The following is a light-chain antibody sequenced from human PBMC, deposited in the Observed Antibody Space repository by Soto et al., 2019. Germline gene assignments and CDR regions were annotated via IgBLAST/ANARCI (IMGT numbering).Light chain of an antibody. CDR2: EVS. J-gene: IGLJ1*01. CDR1: SSDVGGYNY. V-gene: IGLV2-14*01. Sequence: QSVLTQPASLSGSPGQSITISCTGTSSDVGGYNYVSWYQQHPGKAPKLMIYEVSNRPSGVSNRFSGSKSGNTASLTISGLQAEDEADYYCSSHASSSTLYVFGTGTKVTVL. CDR3: SSHASSSTLYV.